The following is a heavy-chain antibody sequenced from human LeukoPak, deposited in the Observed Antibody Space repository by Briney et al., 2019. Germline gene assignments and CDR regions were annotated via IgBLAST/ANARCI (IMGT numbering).Heavy chain of an antibody. CDR1: GFIFSSYG. CDR2: IRYDGSDK. D-gene: IGHD4-17*01. CDR3: AKDMRGYGDYSD. Sequence: GGSLRLSCAASGFIFSSYGMHWVRQAPGKGLEWVTFIRYDGSDKYYADSVNGRFTISGDNSKNTVYLQMNSLRAEDTAVYYCAKDMRGYGDYSDWGQGTLVTVSS. J-gene: IGHJ1*01. V-gene: IGHV3-30*02.